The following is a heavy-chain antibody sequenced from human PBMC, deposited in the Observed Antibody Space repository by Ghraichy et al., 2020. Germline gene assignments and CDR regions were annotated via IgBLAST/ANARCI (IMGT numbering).Heavy chain of an antibody. CDR1: GGSISSSSYY. J-gene: IGHJ4*02. CDR3: AVIAASGN. D-gene: IGHD6-13*01. V-gene: IGHV4-39*01. CDR2: IYYSGST. Sequence: SETLSLTCTVSGGSISSSSYYWGRVRQPPGKGLEWIASIYYSGSTYYNPSLKSRVTISADTSKNQFSLKLRSVTAADTAVYYCAVIAASGNWGQGTLVTVSS.